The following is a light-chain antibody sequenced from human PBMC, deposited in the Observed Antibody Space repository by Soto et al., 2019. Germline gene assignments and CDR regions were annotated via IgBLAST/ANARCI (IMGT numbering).Light chain of an antibody. V-gene: IGKV3-15*01. J-gene: IGKJ5*01. CDR3: QQRHMWPIT. Sequence: EIVVTQSPATLSASPGERVTLTCRASQFVSTRLAWYQQRPGQVPRLLIYDAYTRALGISARFSGSGSGTEFSLTISSLQSEDFAVYYCQQRHMWPITFGQGTRLEIK. CDR1: QFVSTR. CDR2: DAY.